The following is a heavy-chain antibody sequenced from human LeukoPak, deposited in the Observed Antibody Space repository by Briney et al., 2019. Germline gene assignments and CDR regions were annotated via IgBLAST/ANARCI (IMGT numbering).Heavy chain of an antibody. Sequence: GGSLRLSCAASGLTFSRFAMSWVRQAPGKGLEWVATISGSGDTTYYADSVKGRFTISRDNLKNTLYVQMNSLRVEDTAVYYCAKGHSAHGTGFDYWGQGTLVIVSS. D-gene: IGHD1-1*01. CDR3: AKGHSAHGTGFDY. V-gene: IGHV3-23*01. CDR1: GLTFSRFA. J-gene: IGHJ4*02. CDR2: ISGSGDTT.